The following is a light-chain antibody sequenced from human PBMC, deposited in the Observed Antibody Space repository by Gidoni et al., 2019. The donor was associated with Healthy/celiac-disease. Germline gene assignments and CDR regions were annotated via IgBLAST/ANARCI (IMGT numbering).Light chain of an antibody. CDR3: QQRSNWPPT. J-gene: IGKJ4*01. V-gene: IGKV3-11*01. CDR1: QSFSSY. CDR2: DAS. Sequence: EIVLTQSPATLSLSPGERATLSCRASQSFSSYLAWYQQKPGQAPRLLIYDASNRATGIPDRFSGSGSGTDFTLTISRLEPEDFAVYYCQQRSNWPPTFGGGTKVEIK.